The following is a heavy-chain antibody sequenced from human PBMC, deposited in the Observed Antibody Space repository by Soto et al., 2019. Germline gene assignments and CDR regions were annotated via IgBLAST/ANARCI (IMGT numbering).Heavy chain of an antibody. CDR1: GFTFSTYA. D-gene: IGHD5-12*01. Sequence: EVQLLESGGKLVQPGGSLTLSCAASGFTFSTYAMAWVRQAPGKGLEWVSGVSASGLNTDYADPVKGRFYISRDNSKNTVSLNMNSLRAEDTALYYCAKDRARRTSGYFFEYWGQGTPVTVSS. J-gene: IGHJ4*02. V-gene: IGHV3-23*01. CDR3: AKDRARRTSGYFFEY. CDR2: VSASGLNT.